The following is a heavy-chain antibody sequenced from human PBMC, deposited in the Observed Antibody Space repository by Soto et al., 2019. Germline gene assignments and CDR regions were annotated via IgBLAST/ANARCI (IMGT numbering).Heavy chain of an antibody. CDR1: GYSFASHW. D-gene: IGHD6-13*01. J-gene: IGHJ6*02. CDR2: IYPGDSDT. CDR3: ARLGIAAAGDYYYYYYGMDV. V-gene: IGHV5-51*01. Sequence: LGESLKISCKGSGYSFASHWVAWVRQMPEKGLEWIGTIYPGDSDTKYSSAFRGHVTISADTSVSTAYLQWRSLEATDSAIYYCARLGIAAAGDYYYYYYGMDVWGQGTTVTVSS.